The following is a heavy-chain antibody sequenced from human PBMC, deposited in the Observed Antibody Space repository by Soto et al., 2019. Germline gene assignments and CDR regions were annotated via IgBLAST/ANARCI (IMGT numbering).Heavy chain of an antibody. CDR3: AKEIEVAGDLDY. CDR1: GFTFSTYW. V-gene: IGHV3-30*18. D-gene: IGHD6-19*01. CDR2: VSSDGETK. Sequence: TGGSLRLSCTASGFTFSTYWMTWVRQAPGKGLEWVGVVSSDGETKYYADALKGRFTISRDNSKNTMYLQMASLRPEDTAVYYCAKEIEVAGDLDYWGHGTLVTVSS. J-gene: IGHJ4*01.